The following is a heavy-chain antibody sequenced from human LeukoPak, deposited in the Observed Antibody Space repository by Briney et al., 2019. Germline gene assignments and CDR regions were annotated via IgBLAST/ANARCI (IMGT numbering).Heavy chain of an antibody. CDR3: ARLNFRGGEALHFDS. V-gene: IGHV4-4*09. D-gene: IGHD3-16*01. J-gene: IGHJ4*02. CDR1: GGSLTNYY. CDR2: IHSDGTT. Sequence: PSETLSLTCSVSGGSLTNYYWGWIRQPPGKGLEFIGYIHSDGTTNYDSSLQSRVAISLDTSKIQFSLRLYSVTAADTALYFCARLNFRGGEALHFDSWGQGTQVTVSS.